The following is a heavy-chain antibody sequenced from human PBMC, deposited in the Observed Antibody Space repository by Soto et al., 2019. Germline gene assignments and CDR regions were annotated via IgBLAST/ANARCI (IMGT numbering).Heavy chain of an antibody. D-gene: IGHD3-9*01. Sequence: QITLKESGPTLVKPTQTLTLTCTFSGFSLSTSGVGVGWIRQPPGKALEWLALIYWDDEKRYSPSLKSRLTITQDTSKNQVVLTMTNMDPVDTATYYCAHRGMYWLFDPWGQGTLVTVSS. V-gene: IGHV2-5*02. CDR3: AHRGMYWLFDP. J-gene: IGHJ5*02. CDR2: IYWDDEK. CDR1: GFSLSTSGVG.